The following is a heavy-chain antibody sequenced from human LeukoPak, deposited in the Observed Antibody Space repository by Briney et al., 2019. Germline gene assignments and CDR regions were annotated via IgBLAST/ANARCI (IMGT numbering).Heavy chain of an antibody. CDR3: ARVHLDSSGYYSTFDY. Sequence: ASVKVSCKASGYTFTSYYMHWVRQAPGQGLEWMGIINPSGGSTSYAQKFQGRVTMTRDTSTSTVYMELSSLRSEDTAVYYCARVHLDSSGYYSTFDYWGQGTLVTVSS. D-gene: IGHD3-22*01. CDR1: GYTFTSYY. V-gene: IGHV1-46*01. J-gene: IGHJ4*02. CDR2: INPSGGST.